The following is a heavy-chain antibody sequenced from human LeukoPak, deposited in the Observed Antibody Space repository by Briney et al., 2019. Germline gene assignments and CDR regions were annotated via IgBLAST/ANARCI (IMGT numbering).Heavy chain of an antibody. CDR3: AKDISALVLSRAFDI. CDR1: GFTFSDYY. J-gene: IGHJ3*02. V-gene: IGHV3-11*01. CDR2: ISSSGRTI. Sequence: GGSLRLSCAASGFTFSDYYMSWIRQAPGKGLEWVSYISSSGRTIYYADSVKGRFTISRDNAKNSLYLQMNSLRAEDTAVYYCAKDISALVLSRAFDIWGQGTMVTVSS. D-gene: IGHD6-13*01.